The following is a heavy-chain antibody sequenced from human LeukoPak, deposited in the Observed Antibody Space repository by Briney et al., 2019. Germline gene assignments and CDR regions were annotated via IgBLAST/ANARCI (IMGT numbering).Heavy chain of an antibody. D-gene: IGHD6-13*01. Sequence: GGSLRLSCAASGFTFDDYAMHWVRQAPGKGLEWVSGISWNSGSIGYADSVKGRFTISRDNAKNSLYLQMNSLRAEDTALYYCAKDSSSWVNWFDPWGQGTLVTVSS. CDR2: ISWNSGSI. CDR1: GFTFDDYA. CDR3: AKDSSSWVNWFDP. V-gene: IGHV3-9*01. J-gene: IGHJ5*02.